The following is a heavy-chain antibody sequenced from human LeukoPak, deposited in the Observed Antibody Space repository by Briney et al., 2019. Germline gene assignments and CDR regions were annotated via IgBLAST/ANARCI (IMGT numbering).Heavy chain of an antibody. CDR2: MNPNSGNT. V-gene: IGHV1-8*01. CDR1: GYTFTNYD. J-gene: IGHJ3*02. Sequence: ASVKVSCRASGYTFTNYDINWVRQATGQGLEWMGWMNPNSGNTGYAQKFQGRVTMTRDTSTSTVYMELSSLRSEDTAVYYCATPYYYDSSGDDDAFDIWGQGTMVTVSS. CDR3: ATPYYYDSSGDDDAFDI. D-gene: IGHD3-22*01.